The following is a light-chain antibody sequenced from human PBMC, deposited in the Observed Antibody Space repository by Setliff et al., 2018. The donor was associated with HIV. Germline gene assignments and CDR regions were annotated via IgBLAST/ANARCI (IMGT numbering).Light chain of an antibody. CDR3: SSYAGSNNPVV. V-gene: IGLV2-8*01. CDR2: EVN. Sequence: QSALTQPRSVSGSPGQSVTISCTGTSSDVGDYDFVSWYQQHPDKAPKLILYEVNKRPSGVPDRFSGSKSGNTASLTVSGLQADDEADYYCSSYAGSNNPVVFGGGTKVTV. CDR1: SSDVGDYDF. J-gene: IGLJ2*01.